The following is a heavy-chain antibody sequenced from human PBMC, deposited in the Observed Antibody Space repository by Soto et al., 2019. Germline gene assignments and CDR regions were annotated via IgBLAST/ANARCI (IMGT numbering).Heavy chain of an antibody. J-gene: IGHJ4*02. CDR1: GYTFTGYY. D-gene: IGHD6-13*01. CDR3: ARGPGFSSTIPYLAY. V-gene: IGHV1-2*04. Sequence: ASVKVSCKASGYTFTGYYMHWVRQAPGQGLEWMGWINPNSGGTNYAQKFQGWVTMTRDTSISTAYMELSRLRSDDTAVYYCARGPGFSSTIPYLAYWGQGTLVTVTS. CDR2: INPNSGGT.